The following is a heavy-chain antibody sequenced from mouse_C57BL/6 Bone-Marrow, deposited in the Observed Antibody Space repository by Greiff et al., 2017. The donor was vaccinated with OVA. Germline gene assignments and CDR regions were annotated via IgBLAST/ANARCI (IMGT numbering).Heavy chain of an antibody. CDR1: GYTFTSYW. Sequence: QVQLQQPGAELVMPGASVKLSCKASGYTFTSYWMHWVKQRPGQGLEWIGEIDPSDSYTNYNQKFKGKSTLTVDKSSSTAYMQLSSLTSEDSAVYYCAKSLHYYGSSACYFDYWGQGTTLTVSS. V-gene: IGHV1-69*01. D-gene: IGHD1-1*01. CDR3: AKSLHYYGSSACYFDY. CDR2: IDPSDSYT. J-gene: IGHJ2*01.